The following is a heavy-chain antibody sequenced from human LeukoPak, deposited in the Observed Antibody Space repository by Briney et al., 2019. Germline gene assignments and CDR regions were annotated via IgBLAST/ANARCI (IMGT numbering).Heavy chain of an antibody. CDR3: ARSSYYYDSSAYYSVWWYFDL. D-gene: IGHD3-22*01. CDR2: INLSGGGT. Sequence: ASVKVSCKASGYTFTSYYIHWVRQAPGQGLEWMGIINLSGGGTNYAQKFQARVTMTRDTSTSTVYMELSSLRSEDTAVYYCARSSYYYDSSAYYSVWWYFDLWGRGALVTVSS. J-gene: IGHJ2*01. V-gene: IGHV1-46*01. CDR1: GYTFTSYY.